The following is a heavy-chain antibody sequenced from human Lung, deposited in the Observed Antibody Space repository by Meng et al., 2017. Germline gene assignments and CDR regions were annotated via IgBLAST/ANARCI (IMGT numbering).Heavy chain of an antibody. Sequence: QVQLQQWGAGVLAPAETLCPTCVAAGWARSDYYGSWIRQPPGKGLEWIGEINHSGSPNDNPSLESRATISVDTSQNNLSLKLSSVTAADSAVYYCARGPTTMAHDFDYWGQGTLVTVSS. D-gene: IGHD4-11*01. V-gene: IGHV4-34*04. CDR3: ARGPTTMAHDFDY. J-gene: IGHJ4*02. CDR1: GWARSDYY. CDR2: INHSGSP.